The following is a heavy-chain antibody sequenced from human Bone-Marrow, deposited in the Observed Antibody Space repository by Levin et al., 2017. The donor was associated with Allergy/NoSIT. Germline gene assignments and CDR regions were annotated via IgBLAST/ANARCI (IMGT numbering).Heavy chain of an antibody. J-gene: IGHJ6*02. CDR3: AKDRAYDSSGYYSNGMDV. D-gene: IGHD3-22*01. CDR2: ISWNSGSI. CDR1: GFTFDDYA. Sequence: LSLTCAASGFTFDDYAMHWVRQVPGKGLEWVSYISWNSGSIDYADSVKGRFTISRDNAKNSLYLQMNSLRAEDTALYYCAKDRAYDSSGYYSNGMDVWGQGTTVTVSS. V-gene: IGHV3-9*01.